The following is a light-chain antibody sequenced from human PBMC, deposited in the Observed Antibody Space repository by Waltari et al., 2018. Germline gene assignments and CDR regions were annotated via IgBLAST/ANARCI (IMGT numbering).Light chain of an antibody. CDR2: EGN. CDR1: SSDVGTSNF. V-gene: IGLV2-23*01. CDR3: YSYAGSGTWV. J-gene: IGLJ3*02. Sequence: QSALTQPASVSGSPGQSITISCTGTSSDVGTSNFISWYQQNPGKAPKLMIYEGNKRPSGVSNRFSGSKAGNTASLTISGLQAEDEADYYCYSYAGSGTWVFGGGTKLTVL.